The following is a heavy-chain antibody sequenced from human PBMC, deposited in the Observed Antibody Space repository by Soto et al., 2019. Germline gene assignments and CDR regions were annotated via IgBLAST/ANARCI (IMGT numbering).Heavy chain of an antibody. D-gene: IGHD2-15*01. J-gene: IGHJ4*01. V-gene: IGHV3-64D*06. Sequence: GGSLRLSCSVSGFTFSNYARRWVRQAPGKGLEYVSGITSDGDSTWHADSVKDRFTISRDNSKNTLFLQMSSLRVEDTAIYFCVKGNQLLRYYFEFWGPGTLVTVSS. CDR2: ITSDGDST. CDR1: GFTFSNYA. CDR3: VKGNQLLRYYFEF.